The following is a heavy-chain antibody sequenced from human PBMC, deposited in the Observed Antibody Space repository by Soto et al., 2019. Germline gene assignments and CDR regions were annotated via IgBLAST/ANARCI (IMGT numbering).Heavy chain of an antibody. CDR3: ARELSTNYDFWSGYSGSYGMDV. J-gene: IGHJ6*02. V-gene: IGHV4-31*03. CDR2: IYYSRST. Sequence: SETLSLTCTVSGGSISSGGYYWRWIRQHPGKGLEWIGYIYYSRSTYYSPSLKSRVTISVDTSKNQFSLKLSSVTAADKAVYYCARELSTNYDFWSGYSGSYGMDVWGQGTTVT. CDR1: GGSISSGGYY. D-gene: IGHD3-3*01.